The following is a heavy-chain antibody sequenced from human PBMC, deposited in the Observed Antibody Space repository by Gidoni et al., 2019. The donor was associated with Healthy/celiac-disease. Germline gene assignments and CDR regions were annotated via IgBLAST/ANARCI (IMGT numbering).Heavy chain of an antibody. Sequence: EVQLVESGGGLVQPGGSLRLSCAASGVTFIRYSMNWVRQAPGKGLEWVSYISSSSRTIYYADSVKGRFTISRDNAKNSLYLQMNSLRAEDTAVYYCARDEGYSSGWYSLNWFDPWGQGTLVTVSS. D-gene: IGHD6-19*01. CDR3: ARDEGYSSGWYSLNWFDP. CDR2: ISSSSRTI. J-gene: IGHJ5*02. CDR1: GVTFIRYS. V-gene: IGHV3-48*01.